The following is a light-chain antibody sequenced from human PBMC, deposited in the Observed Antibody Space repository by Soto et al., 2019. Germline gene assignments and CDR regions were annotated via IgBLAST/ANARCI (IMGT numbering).Light chain of an antibody. CDR3: SSYTSSSTLV. CDR1: SSDVGGYNY. Sequence: QSALTQPASVSGSPGQSITLSCTGTSSDVGGYNYVSWYQQHPGKAPKLMIYDVSNRPSGVSNRFSGSKSGNTASLTISGLQAEDEADYYCSSYTSSSTLVFGGGIKLTVL. CDR2: DVS. V-gene: IGLV2-14*01. J-gene: IGLJ2*01.